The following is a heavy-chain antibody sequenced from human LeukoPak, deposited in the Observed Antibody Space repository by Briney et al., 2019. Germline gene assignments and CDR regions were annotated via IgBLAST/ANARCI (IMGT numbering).Heavy chain of an antibody. CDR1: GGSISSSSHY. CDR3: ARGSILWFGESDTRGDNNWFDP. V-gene: IGHV4-39*07. J-gene: IGHJ5*02. Sequence: SETLSLTCTVSGGSISSSSHYWGWIRQPPGKGLGWIASIYYSGTTYHNPSLESRVTISVDTSKNQFSLKLSSVTAADTAVYYCARGSILWFGESDTRGDNNWFDPWGQGTLVTVSS. D-gene: IGHD3-10*01. CDR2: IYYSGTT.